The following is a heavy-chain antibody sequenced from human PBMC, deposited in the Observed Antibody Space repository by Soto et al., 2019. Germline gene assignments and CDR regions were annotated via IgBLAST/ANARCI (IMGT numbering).Heavy chain of an antibody. D-gene: IGHD5-18*01. J-gene: IGHJ3*01. CDR1: GGSVGSGEYY. Sequence: QVQLQESGPGLVKPSQTLSLACTVSGGSVGSGEYYYSWIRQHPGKGLEWIGYIYDSGITNYTPSLKGRVTMSLDRSNNQVSLKLSSVTAADTAVYFCARDVAHGYTENVWGQGTMVTVSS. V-gene: IGHV4-30-4*01. CDR3: ARDVAHGYTENV. CDR2: IYDSGIT.